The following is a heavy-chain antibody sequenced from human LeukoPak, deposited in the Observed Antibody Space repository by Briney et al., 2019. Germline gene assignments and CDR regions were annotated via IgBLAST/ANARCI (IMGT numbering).Heavy chain of an antibody. J-gene: IGHJ4*02. CDR2: IYYSGST. CDR1: GGSISSGDYY. V-gene: IGHV4-30-4*08. Sequence: SETLSLTCTVSGGSISSGDYYWSWIRQPPGKGLEWIGYIYYSGSTYYNPSLKSRVTISVDTSKNQFSLKLTSVTAADTAVYYCARVGIEMASIDYWGQGTLVTVSS. CDR3: ARVGIEMASIDY. D-gene: IGHD5-24*01.